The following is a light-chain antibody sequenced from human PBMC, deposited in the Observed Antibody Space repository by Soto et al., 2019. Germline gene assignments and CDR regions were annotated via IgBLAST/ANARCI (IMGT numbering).Light chain of an antibody. CDR2: DAS. CDR3: QQYDNLPRT. V-gene: IGKV1-33*01. CDR1: QDITNY. J-gene: IGKJ4*01. Sequence: DIQMTQSPSSLSASVGDRVTITCQASQDITNYLNWYQQKPGKAPKLLISDASNLKTGVPSRFSGSGSGTDFTFTISSLQPEDIATYYCQQYDNLPRTFGGGTKVKIK.